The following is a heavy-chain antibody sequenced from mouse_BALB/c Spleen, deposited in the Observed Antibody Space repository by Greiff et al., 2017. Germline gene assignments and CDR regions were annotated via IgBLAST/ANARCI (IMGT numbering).Heavy chain of an antibody. J-gene: IGHJ3*01. D-gene: IGHD2-4*01. Sequence: EVQLVESGGGLVKPGGSLKLSCAASGFAFSSYDMSWVRQTPEKRLEWVAYISSGGGSTYYPDTVKGRFTISRDNAKNTLYLQMSSLKSEDTAMYYCARLDYDYAWFAYWGQGTLVTVSA. CDR2: ISSGGGST. V-gene: IGHV5-12-1*01. CDR1: GFAFSSYD. CDR3: ARLDYDYAWFAY.